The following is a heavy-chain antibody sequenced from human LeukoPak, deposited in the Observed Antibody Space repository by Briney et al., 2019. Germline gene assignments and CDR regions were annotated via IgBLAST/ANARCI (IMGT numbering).Heavy chain of an antibody. D-gene: IGHD4-17*01. J-gene: IGHJ4*02. Sequence: PGESLRLSCAASGFTFSAYGMSWVRQAPGKGLEWVSHISDTVRDTWYANSVKGRFIISRDNSRDTVYLQMSSLRPEDTALCFCAKDNYGGIFASWGQGTLVTVSS. CDR2: ISDTVRDT. CDR1: GFTFSAYG. CDR3: AKDNYGGIFAS. V-gene: IGHV3-23*01.